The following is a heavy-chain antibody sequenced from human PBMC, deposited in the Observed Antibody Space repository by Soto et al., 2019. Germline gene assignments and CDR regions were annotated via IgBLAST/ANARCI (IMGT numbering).Heavy chain of an antibody. CDR3: ARLPGVRGVFDGFNV. D-gene: IGHD3-10*01. CDR2: IYPGDSDT. Sequence: GESLKISCKGSGYSFAGYWIGWVRQMPGKGLDWMGVIYPGDSDTRYSPSFHGQVTISADKSISTAYLQLSSLKASDTAMYFCARLPGVRGVFDGFNVWGQGTMVTVSS. CDR1: GYSFAGYW. J-gene: IGHJ3*01. V-gene: IGHV5-51*01.